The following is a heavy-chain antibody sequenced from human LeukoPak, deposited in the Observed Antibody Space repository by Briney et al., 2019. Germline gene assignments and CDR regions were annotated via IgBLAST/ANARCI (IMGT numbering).Heavy chain of an antibody. CDR3: ARVPRRGERFDP. D-gene: IGHD3-10*01. Sequence: ASVKVSCKASGYTFTSYDINWVRQATGQGLEWMGWMNPISGDTGYALKFQGRVTMSRNTSISTAYMELGSLRSEDTAVYYCARVPRRGERFDPWGQGTLVTVSS. CDR2: MNPISGDT. V-gene: IGHV1-8*01. J-gene: IGHJ5*02. CDR1: GYTFTSYD.